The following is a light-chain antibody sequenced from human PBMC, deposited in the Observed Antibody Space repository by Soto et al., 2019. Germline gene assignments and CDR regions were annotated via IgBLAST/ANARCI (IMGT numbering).Light chain of an antibody. CDR3: QQYNSYSPRYT. CDR2: KAS. J-gene: IGKJ2*01. Sequence: DIQRTQSPSTLSASVGDIVTITCRASQSSSSWLAWYQQKPGKATKLLIYKASSLESGVPSRFSGSGSGTEFTLTISSLQPDDFATYYCQQYNSYSPRYTFGKGTKLQIK. CDR1: QSSSSW. V-gene: IGKV1-5*03.